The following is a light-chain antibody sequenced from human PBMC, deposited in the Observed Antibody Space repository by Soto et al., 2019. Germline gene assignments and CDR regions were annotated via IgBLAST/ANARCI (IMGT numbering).Light chain of an antibody. V-gene: IGKV1-39*01. Sequence: DIQMTQSPSSLSASVGDRVTITCRASQSISSYLNWYQQKPGKAPKLLIYAASSLQSGVPSRFSGSGSGTDFILTISSLQPEDFAIYYCQQSYSTPPSFGQGTRLEIK. CDR2: AAS. CDR1: QSISSY. J-gene: IGKJ5*01. CDR3: QQSYSTPPS.